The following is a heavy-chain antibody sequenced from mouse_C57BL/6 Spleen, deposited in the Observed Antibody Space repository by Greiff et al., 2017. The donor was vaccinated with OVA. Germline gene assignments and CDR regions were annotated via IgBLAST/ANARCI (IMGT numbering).Heavy chain of an antibody. J-gene: IGHJ1*03. D-gene: IGHD2-5*01. CDR1: GYSITSDY. V-gene: IGHV3-8*01. CDR3: ARSPYSNHWYFDV. Sequence: EVHLVESGPGLAKPSQTLSLTCSVTGYSITSDYWNWIRKFPGNKLEYMGYISYSGSTYYNPSLNSRISITRDTSKNQYYLQLNSVTTEETATYYCARSPYSNHWYFDVWGTGTTVTVSS. CDR2: ISYSGST.